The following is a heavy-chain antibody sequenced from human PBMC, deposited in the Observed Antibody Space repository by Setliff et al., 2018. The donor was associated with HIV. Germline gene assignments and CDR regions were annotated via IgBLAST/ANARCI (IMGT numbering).Heavy chain of an antibody. CDR1: GFTLSYYS. D-gene: IGHD4-17*01. CDR3: ARVPNYNDYVGDYYYMDV. J-gene: IGHJ6*03. V-gene: IGHV3-48*03. CDR2: ISTSGSTI. Sequence: LRLSCAASGFTLSYYSMNWVRQAPGKGLEWISYISTSGSTIYYADSVKGRFTISRDNAKNSLYLQMNSLRSEDTAVYYCARVPNYNDYVGDYYYMDVWGTGTTVTVSS.